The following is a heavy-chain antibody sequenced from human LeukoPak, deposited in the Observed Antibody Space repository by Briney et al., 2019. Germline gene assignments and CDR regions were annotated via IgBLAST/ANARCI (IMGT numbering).Heavy chain of an antibody. V-gene: IGHV4-39*07. CDR1: GGSISSSSYY. Sequence: PSETLSLTCTVSGGSISSSSYYWGWIRQPPGKGLEWIGSIYYSGSTYYNPSLKSRVTISVDKSKNQFSLKLSSVTAADTAVYYCAAADLQNYSSGWYLGYWGQGTLVTVSS. CDR2: IYYSGST. CDR3: AAADLQNYSSGWYLGY. J-gene: IGHJ4*02. D-gene: IGHD6-19*01.